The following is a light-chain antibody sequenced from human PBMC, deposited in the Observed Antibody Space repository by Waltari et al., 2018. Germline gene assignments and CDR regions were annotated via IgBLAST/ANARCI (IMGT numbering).Light chain of an antibody. CDR3: CSYAGSYTWV. Sequence: QSALTQPASVSGSPGQSITISCTGTSSDVGNYNLVSWYQQYPGKAPKVMIYDDHRRPSGVSDRFSGSKSGHPAFLTISGVQAEDEADYYCCSYAGSYTWVFGGGTKLTVL. CDR2: DDH. J-gene: IGLJ3*02. CDR1: SSDVGNYNL. V-gene: IGLV2-23*01.